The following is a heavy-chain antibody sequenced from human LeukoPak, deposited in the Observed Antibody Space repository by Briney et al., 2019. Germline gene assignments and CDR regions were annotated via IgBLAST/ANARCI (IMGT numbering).Heavy chain of an antibody. Sequence: GASVTVSFKASGYTLASYGISWVRQAPGQGLEWMGIINPSGGSTSYAQKFQGRVTMIRDTSTSTVYMELSSLRSEDTAVYYCAREMGFNYYDRARGLSHLGYWGQETLVTVSS. D-gene: IGHD3-22*01. J-gene: IGHJ4*02. CDR3: AREMGFNYYDRARGLSHLGY. V-gene: IGHV1-46*01. CDR1: GYTLASYG. CDR2: INPSGGST.